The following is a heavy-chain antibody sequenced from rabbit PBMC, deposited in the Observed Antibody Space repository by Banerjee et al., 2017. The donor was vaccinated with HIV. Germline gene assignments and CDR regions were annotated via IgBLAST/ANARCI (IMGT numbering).Heavy chain of an antibody. D-gene: IGHD8-1*01. CDR3: ARAGSGYATGAFDP. CDR1: GFSFSRSYY. V-gene: IGHV1S45*01. CDR2: IDGGVSGNT. Sequence: QEQLVESGGGLVQPEGSLTLTCTASGFSFSRSYYMCWVRQAPGKGLEWIACIDGGVSGNTYYANWAKGRFTISKTSSTTVTLQMTSLTAADTATYFCARAGSGYATGAFDPWGPGTLVTVS. J-gene: IGHJ2*01.